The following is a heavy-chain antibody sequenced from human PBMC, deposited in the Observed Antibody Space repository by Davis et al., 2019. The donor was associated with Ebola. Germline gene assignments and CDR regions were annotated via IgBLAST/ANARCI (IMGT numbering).Heavy chain of an antibody. CDR2: VILKSGAT. Sequence: ASVKVSCQASGYTFTDYNIHWMRQAPGQGLAWLGRVILKSGATNYAQKFQGRVTMTRDTSISTVYMELSSLRYDDTADYYCARGHNYAHEYWGQGTLVTVSS. J-gene: IGHJ4*02. D-gene: IGHD4-11*01. CDR3: ARGHNYAHEY. V-gene: IGHV1-2*06. CDR1: GYTFTDYN.